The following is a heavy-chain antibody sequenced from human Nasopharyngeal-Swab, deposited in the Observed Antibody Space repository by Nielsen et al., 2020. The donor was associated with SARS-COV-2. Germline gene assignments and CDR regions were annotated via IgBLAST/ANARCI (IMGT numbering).Heavy chain of an antibody. J-gene: IGHJ3*02. CDR1: GYTFTGYY. Sequence: ASVKVSCKASGYTFTGYYMHWVRQAPGQGLEWMGWINPNSGGTNYAQKFQGRVTMTRDTSISTAYMELSRLRSDDTAVYYCARDHLTAYDAFDIWGQGTMVTVSS. CDR2: INPNSGGT. V-gene: IGHV1-2*02. D-gene: IGHD7-27*01. CDR3: ARDHLTAYDAFDI.